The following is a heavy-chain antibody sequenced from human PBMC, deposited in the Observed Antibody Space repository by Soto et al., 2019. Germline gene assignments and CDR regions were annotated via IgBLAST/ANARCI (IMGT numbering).Heavy chain of an antibody. V-gene: IGHV4-59*01. CDR3: ARGKTYYDILTGYYYYYMDV. Sequence: QVQLQESGPGLVKPSETLSLTCTVSGGSISSYYWSWIRQPPGKGLEWIGYIYYSGSTNYNPSLKGRVTISVDTSKNQFSLKLSSVTAADTAVYYCARGKTYYDILTGYYYYYMDVWGKGTTVTVSS. D-gene: IGHD3-9*01. CDR2: IYYSGST. J-gene: IGHJ6*03. CDR1: GGSISSYY.